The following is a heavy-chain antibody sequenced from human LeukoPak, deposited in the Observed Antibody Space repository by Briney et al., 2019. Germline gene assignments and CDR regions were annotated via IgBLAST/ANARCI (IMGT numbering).Heavy chain of an antibody. D-gene: IGHD2-2*01. CDR2: ISGSGGST. Sequence: GGSLRLSCAASGFTVSSNYMSWVRQAPGKGLEWVSAISGSGGSTYYADSVKGRFTISRDNSKNTLYLQMNSLRAEDTAVYYCAKDPLGSSRYFDYWGQGTLVTVSS. CDR1: GFTVSSNY. CDR3: AKDPLGSSRYFDY. J-gene: IGHJ4*02. V-gene: IGHV3-23*01.